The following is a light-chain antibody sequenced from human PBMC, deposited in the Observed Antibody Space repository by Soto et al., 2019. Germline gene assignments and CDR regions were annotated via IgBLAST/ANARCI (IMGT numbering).Light chain of an antibody. CDR3: QSYDSSLSGSGV. J-gene: IGLJ2*01. Sequence: QPVLTQPPSVSGAPGQRVTISCTGSSSNIGAGYDVHWYQQLPGTAPKLLIYGNTNRPSGVPDRFSGSKSGTSASLAITGLQVEDEADYYCQSYDSSLSGSGVFGGGTKVTVL. CDR1: SSNIGAGYD. V-gene: IGLV1-40*01. CDR2: GNT.